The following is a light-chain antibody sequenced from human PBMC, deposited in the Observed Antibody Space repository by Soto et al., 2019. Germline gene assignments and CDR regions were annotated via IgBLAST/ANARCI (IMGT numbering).Light chain of an antibody. CDR1: QNINNY. Sequence: DIQLTQSPSSLSASVGDRVTITCRSSQNINNYLNWYQQTPGKAPKLLIYTASSLQSGVPSRFTGGGSGTHFTLTIASLQPEDFATYYCQQSYTSPRWTFGQGTKLDI. J-gene: IGKJ1*01. CDR3: QQSYTSPRWT. V-gene: IGKV1-39*01. CDR2: TAS.